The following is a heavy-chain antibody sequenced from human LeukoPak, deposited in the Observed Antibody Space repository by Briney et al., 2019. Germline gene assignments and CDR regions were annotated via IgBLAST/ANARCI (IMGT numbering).Heavy chain of an antibody. V-gene: IGHV4-59*08. CDR1: GGSISSYY. D-gene: IGHD6-19*01. CDR2: IYYSGST. CDR3: ASMDSSGWYYFDY. Sequence: SETLSLTCTVSGGSISSYYWSWIRQPPGKGLEWIGYIYYSGSTNYNPSLKSRVTISVDTSKNQFSLKLSSVTAADTAVYYCASMDSSGWYYFDYWGQGTLVTVSS. J-gene: IGHJ4*02.